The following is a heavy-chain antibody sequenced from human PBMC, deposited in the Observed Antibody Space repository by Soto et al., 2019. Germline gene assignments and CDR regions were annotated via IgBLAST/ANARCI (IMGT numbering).Heavy chain of an antibody. J-gene: IGHJ6*02. CDR3: AREQQWLVRNYYYGMDV. V-gene: IGHV3-33*01. CDR2: IWYDGSNK. Sequence: QPGGSLRLSCAASGFTFSSYGMHWVRQAPGKGLEWVAVIWYDGSNKYYADSVKGRFTISRDNSKNTLYLQMNSLRAEDTAVYYCAREQQWLVRNYYYGMDVWGQGTTVTVSS. CDR1: GFTFSSYG. D-gene: IGHD6-19*01.